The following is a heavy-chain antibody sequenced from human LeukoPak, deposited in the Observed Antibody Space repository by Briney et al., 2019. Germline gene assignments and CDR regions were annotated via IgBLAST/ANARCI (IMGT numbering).Heavy chain of an antibody. D-gene: IGHD4-17*01. CDR2: IHNSATT. CDR1: GGSISSYY. CDR3: ARSRGGFGDYGSWFDP. Sequence: SETLSLTCTVSGGSISSYYWSWIRRPPGKGLEWIGYIHNSATTNCNPSLKSRVTISLDTAKNQFSLKLTSVTAADTAVYFCARSRGGFGDYGSWFDPWGQGTLVTVSS. V-gene: IGHV4-59*12. J-gene: IGHJ5*02.